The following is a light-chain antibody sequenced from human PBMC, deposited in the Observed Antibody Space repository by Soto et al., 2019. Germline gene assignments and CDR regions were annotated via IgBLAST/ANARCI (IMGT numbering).Light chain of an antibody. CDR1: QSVSSSY. J-gene: IGKJ2*01. CDR3: QQYSNSPPYT. CDR2: GAS. V-gene: IGKV3-20*01. Sequence: EIVLTQSPGTLSLSPGERATLSCRASQSVSSSYFAWYQQKPGQAPRLLIYGASNRARDIPDRFSGSGSGTDFTLTISRLEPEDFAVYYCQQYSNSPPYTFGQGTKLEIK.